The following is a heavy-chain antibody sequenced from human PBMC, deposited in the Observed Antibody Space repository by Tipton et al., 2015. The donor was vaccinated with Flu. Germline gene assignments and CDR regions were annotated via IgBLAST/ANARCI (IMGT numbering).Heavy chain of an antibody. CDR2: IYYSGST. CDR1: GCSISSYY. CDR3: ARLSSNWYHQLDN. D-gene: IGHD6-13*01. J-gene: IGHJ4*02. V-gene: IGHV4-59*01. Sequence: TLSLTCTVSGCSISSYYWSWIRQPPGKGLEWIGYIYYSGSTNYNPSLKSRVTISVDTSKNQFSRKLSSVTAADTAVYYCARLSSNWYHQLDNWGQGTLVTVSS.